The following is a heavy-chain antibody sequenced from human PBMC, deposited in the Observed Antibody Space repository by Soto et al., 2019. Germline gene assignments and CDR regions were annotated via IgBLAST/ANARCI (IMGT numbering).Heavy chain of an antibody. V-gene: IGHV3-53*01. CDR2: IYSGGST. D-gene: IGHD6-13*01. J-gene: IGHJ1*01. Sequence: EVPLVESGGGLIQPGGSLRLSCAASGFTVSSNYMSWVRQAPGKGLEWVSVIYSGGSTYYADSVKGRFTISRDNSKNTLYLQMNSLRAEDTAVYYCAISSSWYSAEYFQHWGQGTLVTVSS. CDR3: AISSSWYSAEYFQH. CDR1: GFTVSSNY.